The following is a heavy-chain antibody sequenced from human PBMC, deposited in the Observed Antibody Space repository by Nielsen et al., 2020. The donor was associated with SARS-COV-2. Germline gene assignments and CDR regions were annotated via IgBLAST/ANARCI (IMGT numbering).Heavy chain of an antibody. CDR2: INHSGST. CDR1: GGSFSGYY. Sequence: SETLSLTCAVYGGSFSGYYWSWIRQPPGKGLEWIGEINHSGSTNYNPSLKSRVTISVDTSKNQFSLKLSSVTAADTAVYYCAALGARVVDYWGQGTLVTVSS. D-gene: IGHD1-26*01. J-gene: IGHJ4*02. V-gene: IGHV4-34*01. CDR3: AALGARVVDY.